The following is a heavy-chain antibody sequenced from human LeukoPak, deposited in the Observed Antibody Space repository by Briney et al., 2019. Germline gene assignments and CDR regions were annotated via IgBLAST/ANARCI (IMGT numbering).Heavy chain of an antibody. CDR3: ARELVVVRGVSIDY. Sequence: SETLSLTCAVYGGSFSGYYWSWIRQPPGKGLEWIGEINHSGSTNYNPSLKSRVTISVDTSKNQFSLKLSSVTAADAAVYYCARELVVVRGVSIDYWGQGTLVTVSS. D-gene: IGHD3-10*01. CDR2: INHSGST. J-gene: IGHJ4*02. CDR1: GGSFSGYY. V-gene: IGHV4-34*01.